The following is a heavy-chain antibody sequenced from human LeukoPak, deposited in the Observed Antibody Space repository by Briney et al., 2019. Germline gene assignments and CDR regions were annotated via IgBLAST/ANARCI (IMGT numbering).Heavy chain of an antibody. J-gene: IGHJ4*02. CDR1: GYIFPSYG. CDR3: AREGTSGYDQQDY. D-gene: IGHD5-12*01. V-gene: IGHV1-18*01. CDR2: ISAHAGNT. Sequence: ASVKVSCKASGYIFPSYGISWVRQAPGQGLEWVGWISAHAGNTNYAQKVQGRVTMTMDTFSSTAYMELRSLRSDDTAVYYCAREGTSGYDQQDYWGQGTLATVSS.